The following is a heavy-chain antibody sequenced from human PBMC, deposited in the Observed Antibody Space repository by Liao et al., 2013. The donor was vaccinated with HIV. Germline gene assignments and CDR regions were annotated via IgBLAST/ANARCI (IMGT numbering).Heavy chain of an antibody. D-gene: IGHD3-3*01. CDR1: GGSISSYY. CDR3: ARDLGRITIFGVVTPNWYFDL. V-gene: IGHV4-59*12. Sequence: QVQLQESGPGLVKPSETLSLTCTVSGGSISSYYWSWIRQPPGKGLEWIGEINHSGSTNYNPSLKSRVTILVDTSKNQFSLKLSSVTAADTAVYYCARDLGRITIFGVVTPNWYFDLWGRGTLVTVTS. J-gene: IGHJ2*01. CDR2: INHSGST.